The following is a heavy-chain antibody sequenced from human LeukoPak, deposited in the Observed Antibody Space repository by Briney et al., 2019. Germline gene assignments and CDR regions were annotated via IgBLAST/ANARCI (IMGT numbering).Heavy chain of an antibody. J-gene: IGHJ4*02. CDR1: GFTFNTYA. CDR2: ISGSGGST. D-gene: IGHD1-26*01. Sequence: PGGSLRLSCAASGFTFNTYAMSWVRQAPGKGLEWVSGISGSGGSTYYADSVKGRFTISRDNAKNTVYLQMLSLRAEDTALYFCTRDNRGTYPIDYWGQGTQVTVSS. CDR3: TRDNRGTYPIDY. V-gene: IGHV3-23*01.